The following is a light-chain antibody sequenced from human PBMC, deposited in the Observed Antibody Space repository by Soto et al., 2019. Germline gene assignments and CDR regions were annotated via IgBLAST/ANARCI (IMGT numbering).Light chain of an antibody. CDR2: GAS. CDR1: QSVSTN. CDR3: QQYSSWPPMYT. V-gene: IGKV3-15*01. Sequence: EIVMTQSPATLSVSPGERATLSCRASQSVSTNLAWYQQKPGQAPRLLIYGASTRATGIPARFSGDGSGTDFTLTISSLQSEDFALYFCQQYSSWPPMYTFGQGTKLEIK. J-gene: IGKJ2*01.